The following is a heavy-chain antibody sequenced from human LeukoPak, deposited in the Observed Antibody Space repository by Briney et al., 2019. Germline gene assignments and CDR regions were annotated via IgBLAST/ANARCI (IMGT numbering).Heavy chain of an antibody. CDR2: IKQDGSEK. CDR1: GFTFSSYW. J-gene: IGHJ4*02. D-gene: IGHD5-18*01. CDR3: ARGGYSYGYGGDYFDY. Sequence: PGGSLRLSCAASGFTFSSYWMSWVRQAPGKGLEWVANIKQDGSEKYYVDSVKGRFTISRDNAKNSLYLQMNSLRAEDTAVYYCARGGYSYGYGGDYFDYWGQGTLVTVSS. V-gene: IGHV3-7*01.